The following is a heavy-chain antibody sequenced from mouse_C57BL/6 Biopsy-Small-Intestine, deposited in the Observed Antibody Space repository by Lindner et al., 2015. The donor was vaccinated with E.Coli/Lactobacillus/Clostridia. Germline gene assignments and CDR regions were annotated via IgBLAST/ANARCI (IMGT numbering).Heavy chain of an antibody. V-gene: IGHV1-14*01. CDR1: GYTFISYV. Sequence: VQLQESGPELVKPGASVKMSCKASGYTFISYVMHWVKQKPGQGLEWIGYINPYNDGTKYNEKFRGKATLTSDKSSSTAYMELSSLTSEDSAVYYCAKRLLYFDYWGQGTTLTVSS. CDR2: INPYNDGT. J-gene: IGHJ2*01. CDR3: AKRLLYFDY. D-gene: IGHD1-1*01.